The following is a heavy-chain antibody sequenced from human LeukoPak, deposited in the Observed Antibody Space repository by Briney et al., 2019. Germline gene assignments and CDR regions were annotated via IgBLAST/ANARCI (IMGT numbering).Heavy chain of an antibody. D-gene: IGHD1-26*01. J-gene: IGHJ3*02. CDR1: GGSINSHY. CDR2: IHYTGTT. CDR3: ATNRVGTYDRPFDI. Sequence: PSETLSLTCIVSGGSINSHYWSWIRQPPGKGLEWIGDIHYTGTTKYNSSVKSRVTISIDTSKNQFSLELSSVTATDTAVYFCATNRVGTYDRPFDIWGQGTMVTVSS. V-gene: IGHV4-59*08.